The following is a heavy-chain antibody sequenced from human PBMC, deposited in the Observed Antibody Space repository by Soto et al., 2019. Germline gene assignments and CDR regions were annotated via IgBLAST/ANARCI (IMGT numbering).Heavy chain of an antibody. CDR2: VCPGGST. D-gene: IGHD3-22*01. CDR1: GGSISSYY. J-gene: IGHJ6*02. Sequence: SETLSLTCVVSGGSISSYYWSWFRQPPGKGLEWIGGVCPGGSTNYNPSLKSRVTMSVDTSKNQFSLKLSSVTAADTAVSYCARGPYNYDSSGYYYYYYGMDGWGQGPTVT. CDR3: ARGPYNYDSSGYYYYYYGMDG. V-gene: IGHV4-4*07.